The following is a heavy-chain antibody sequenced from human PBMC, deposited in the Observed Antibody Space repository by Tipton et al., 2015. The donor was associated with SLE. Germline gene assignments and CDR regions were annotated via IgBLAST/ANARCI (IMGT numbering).Heavy chain of an antibody. V-gene: IGHV3-64*04. CDR3: ARERIVVVDY. Sequence: SLRLSCSASGFTFSSYAMHWVRQAPGKGLEYVSAISSNGGSTYYADSVKGRFTISRDNAKNSLYLQMNSLRAEDTAVYYCARERIVVVDYWGQGTLVTVSS. J-gene: IGHJ4*02. CDR2: ISSNGGST. CDR1: GFTFSSYA. D-gene: IGHD2-15*01.